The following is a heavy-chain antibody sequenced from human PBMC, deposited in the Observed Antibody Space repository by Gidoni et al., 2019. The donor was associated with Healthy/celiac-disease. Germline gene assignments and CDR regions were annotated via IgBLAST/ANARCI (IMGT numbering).Heavy chain of an antibody. CDR2: INHSGST. D-gene: IGHD3-10*01. CDR3: ARWSMVRGVIIRPFYGMDV. Sequence: QVQLQQWGAGLLKPSETLSLTCAVYGGSFSGYYWSWIRQPPGKGLEWIGEINHSGSTNYNPSLKSRVTISVDTSKNQFSLKLSSVTAADTAVYYCARWSMVRGVIIRPFYGMDVWGQGTTVTVSS. CDR1: GGSFSGYY. J-gene: IGHJ6*02. V-gene: IGHV4-34*01.